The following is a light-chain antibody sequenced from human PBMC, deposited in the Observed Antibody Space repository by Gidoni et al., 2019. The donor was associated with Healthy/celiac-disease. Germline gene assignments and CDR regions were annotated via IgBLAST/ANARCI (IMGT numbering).Light chain of an antibody. CDR3: QAWDSSSYV. V-gene: IGLV3-1*01. Sequence: SYERTQPPTVPVSPGQTASITCTGDKLGDKYACWYQQKPGQSPVLVIYQDSKRPSGIPERFSGSNSGNAATLTISGTQAMDEADYYCQAWDSSSYVFGAGTKVTVL. J-gene: IGLJ1*01. CDR2: QDS. CDR1: KLGDKY.